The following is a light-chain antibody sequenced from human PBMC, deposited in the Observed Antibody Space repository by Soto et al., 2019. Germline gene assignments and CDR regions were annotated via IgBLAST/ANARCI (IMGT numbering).Light chain of an antibody. V-gene: IGKV3-11*01. CDR1: QSVRTS. Sequence: EVVLTQSPATLSLSPGERATLSCRASQSVRTSLVWYQQKPGQAPRLLIYDASKRATGVPAWFSGRGSGTDFSLTIISLHPDHFPYYYFHQHSNSFTFGGGTKVQI. CDR3: HQHSNSFT. J-gene: IGKJ4*01. CDR2: DAS.